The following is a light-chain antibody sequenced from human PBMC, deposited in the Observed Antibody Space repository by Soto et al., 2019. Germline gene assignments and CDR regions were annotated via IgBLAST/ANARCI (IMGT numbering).Light chain of an antibody. CDR1: QSVSSN. V-gene: IGKV3-15*01. CDR3: QQYNDWPRT. J-gene: IGKJ1*01. CDR2: GAS. Sequence: EIVMAQSPVTLSVSPGERVTLSCRASQSVSSNLAWYRQIPGQAPRLLIYGASTRVNGIPARFTGRGSGTEFTLTISSLQSEDFAVYYCQQYNDWPRTFGRGTKVEIK.